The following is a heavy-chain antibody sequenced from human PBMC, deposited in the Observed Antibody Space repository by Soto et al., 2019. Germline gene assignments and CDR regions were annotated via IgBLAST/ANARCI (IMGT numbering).Heavy chain of an antibody. CDR2: ISYDGSNK. CDR3: AKDLYYYDSSGYLGYFDY. V-gene: IGHV3-30*18. J-gene: IGHJ4*02. Sequence: GGSLRLSCAASGFTFSSYGMHWVRQAPGKGLEWVAVISYDGSNKYYADSVKGRFTISRDNSKNTLYLQMNSLRAEDTAVYYCAKDLYYYDSSGYLGYFDYWGQGTLVTVSS. D-gene: IGHD3-22*01. CDR1: GFTFSSYG.